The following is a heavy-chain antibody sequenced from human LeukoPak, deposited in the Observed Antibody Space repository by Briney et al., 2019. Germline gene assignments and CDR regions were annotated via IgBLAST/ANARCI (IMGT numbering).Heavy chain of an antibody. Sequence: ASVKVSCKASGYTFTGYYIQWVRQAPGQGFEWMGWINANSGGTNYAQKFQGRVTMTRDTSISTAYMELSRLRSDDTAVYYCARGPGQQLVRGNWFDPWGQGTLVTVSS. J-gene: IGHJ5*02. V-gene: IGHV1-2*02. D-gene: IGHD6-13*01. CDR1: GYTFTGYY. CDR3: ARGPGQQLVRGNWFDP. CDR2: INANSGGT.